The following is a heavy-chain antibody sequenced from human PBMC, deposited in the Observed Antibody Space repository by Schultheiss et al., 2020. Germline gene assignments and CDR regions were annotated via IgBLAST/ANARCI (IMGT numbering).Heavy chain of an antibody. D-gene: IGHD6-13*01. V-gene: IGHV3-30-3*01. J-gene: IGHJ4*02. Sequence: GGSLRLSCAASGFTFSSYAMHWVRQAPGKGLEWVAVISYDGSNKYYADSVKGRFTISRDNSKNTLYLQMNSLRAEDTAVYYCAKVSPTIAAAGPFDYWGQGTLVTVYS. CDR1: GFTFSSYA. CDR3: AKVSPTIAAAGPFDY. CDR2: ISYDGSNK.